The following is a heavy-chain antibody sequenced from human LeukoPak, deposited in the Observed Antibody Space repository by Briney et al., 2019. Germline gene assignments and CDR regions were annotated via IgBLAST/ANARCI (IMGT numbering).Heavy chain of an antibody. J-gene: IGHJ4*02. CDR1: GVTFSSYA. D-gene: IGHD3-10*01. CDR2: IIPIFGTA. V-gene: IGHV1-69*13. Sequence: ASVKVSCKASGVTFSSYAISWVRQAPGQGLEWMGGIIPIFGTANYAQKFQGRVTITADESTSTAYMELSSLRSEDTAVYYCARDLHGSGSYYVFDYWGQGTLVTVSS. CDR3: ARDLHGSGSYYVFDY.